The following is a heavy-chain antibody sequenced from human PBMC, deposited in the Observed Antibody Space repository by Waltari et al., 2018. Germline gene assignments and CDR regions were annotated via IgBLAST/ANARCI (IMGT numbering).Heavy chain of an antibody. J-gene: IGHJ4*02. CDR1: GYTFTGYY. Sequence: QVQLVQSGAEVKKPGASVKVSCKASGYTFTGYYMHWVRQAPGQGLEWMGGINPNSGGTNYATKFQGRVTMTRDTSISTAYMELSRLRSDDTAVYYCARRGIDYGSGSYYEYFDYWGQGTLVTVSS. CDR3: ARRGIDYGSGSYYEYFDY. V-gene: IGHV1-2*02. D-gene: IGHD3-10*01. CDR2: INPNSGGT.